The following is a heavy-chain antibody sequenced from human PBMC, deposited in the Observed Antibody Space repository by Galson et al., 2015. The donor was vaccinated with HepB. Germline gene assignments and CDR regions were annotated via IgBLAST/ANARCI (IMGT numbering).Heavy chain of an antibody. J-gene: IGHJ5*02. V-gene: IGHV1-2*02. D-gene: IGHD2-2*02. CDR1: GYTFTGYY. Sequence: SVKVSCKASGYTFTGYYMHWVRQAPGQGLEWMGWINPNSGGTNYAQKFQGRVTMTRDTSISTAYMEPSRLRSDDTAVYYCARVIAAFYCSSTSCYTEDWFDPRGQGTLVTVSS. CDR2: INPNSGGT. CDR3: ARVIAAFYCSSTSCYTEDWFDP.